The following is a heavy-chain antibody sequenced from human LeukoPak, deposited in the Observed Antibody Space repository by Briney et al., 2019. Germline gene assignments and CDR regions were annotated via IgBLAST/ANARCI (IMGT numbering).Heavy chain of an antibody. V-gene: IGHV4-39*01. CDR2: IYYSVNT. Sequence: SETLSLTCTVSGASISSGTYYWGWIRQPPGKGLKWIGSIYYSVNTYYNPSLKSRVTISVDTSKNQFSLKLSSVTAADTAVYYCARQFDSWGQGTLVTVSS. J-gene: IGHJ4*02. CDR3: ARQFDS. CDR1: GASISSGTYY.